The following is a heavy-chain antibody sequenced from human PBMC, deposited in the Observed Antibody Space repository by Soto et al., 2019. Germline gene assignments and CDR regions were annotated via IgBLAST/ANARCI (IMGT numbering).Heavy chain of an antibody. CDR3: ARGRYGDY. Sequence: QVHLVQSGAEVKKPGASVKVSCKGSGYDFTTYGITWVRQAPGQGLEWMAWISAHNGNTDYAQKLQCRVTGTRDTSTSTTYMELRSRRSYDTAMYYCARGRYGDYWGQGALVTVSS. CDR2: ISAHNGNT. CDR1: GYDFTTYG. J-gene: IGHJ4*02. V-gene: IGHV1-18*01. D-gene: IGHD1-1*01.